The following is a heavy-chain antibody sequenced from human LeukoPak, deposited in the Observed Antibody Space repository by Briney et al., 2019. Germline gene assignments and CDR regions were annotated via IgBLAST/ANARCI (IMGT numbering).Heavy chain of an antibody. V-gene: IGHV3-23*01. CDR2: ISGSGGST. CDR1: GFTFSSYA. CDR3: ASAVRLST. J-gene: IGHJ1*01. Sequence: PGGSLRLSCAASGFTFSSYAMSWVRQAPGKGLEWVSAISGSGGSTYYADSVKGRFTISRDNAENSLFLQMNSLGAEDTAVYYCASAVRLSTWGQGTLVTVSS. D-gene: IGHD2/OR15-2a*01.